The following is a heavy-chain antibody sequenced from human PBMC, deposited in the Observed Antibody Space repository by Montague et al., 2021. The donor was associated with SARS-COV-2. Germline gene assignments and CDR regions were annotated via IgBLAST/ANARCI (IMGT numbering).Heavy chain of an antibody. Sequence: SLRLSCAASGFTFSQYDMHWVRQVTGKGLEWVSGIGKAGDTHYPGTVKGRFTISREDAKNSLHLQMNSLRAGDTVVYYCGRGVRYFGSGGWSFYYYGVDVWGQGTTVTVSS. CDR3: GRGVRYFGSGGWSFYYYGVDV. J-gene: IGHJ6*02. V-gene: IGHV3-13*01. D-gene: IGHD3-10*01. CDR1: GFTFSQYD. CDR2: IGKAGDT.